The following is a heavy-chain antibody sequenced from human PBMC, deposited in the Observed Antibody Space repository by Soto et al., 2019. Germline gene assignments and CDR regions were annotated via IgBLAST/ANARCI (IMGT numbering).Heavy chain of an antibody. CDR1: GDSISGYY. V-gene: IGHV4-59*01. D-gene: IGHD1-7*01. CDR2: IYYSGSTT. J-gene: IGHJ4*02. Sequence: SETLSLTCTVSGDSISGYYWSWIRQPPGKGLEWIGYIYYSGSTTNFNPSLKSRVTISVDTSKNQFSLNLSSVTAADTAMYYCARGRPLTGTTPDYWGQGTLVTVSS. CDR3: ARGRPLTGTTPDY.